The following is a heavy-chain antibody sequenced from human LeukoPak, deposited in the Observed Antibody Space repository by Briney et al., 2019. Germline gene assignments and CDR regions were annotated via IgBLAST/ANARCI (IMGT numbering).Heavy chain of an antibody. CDR1: GGSFSGYY. J-gene: IGHJ6*03. CDR3: ARGGPRGYYYYMDV. V-gene: IGHV4-34*01. Sequence: IPSETLSLTCAVYGGSFSGYYWSWIRQPPGKGLEWIGEINHSGSTNYNPSLKSRVTISVDTSKNQFSLKLSSVTAADTAVYYCARGGPRGYYYYMDVWGKGTTVTVSS. D-gene: IGHD1-14*01. CDR2: INHSGST.